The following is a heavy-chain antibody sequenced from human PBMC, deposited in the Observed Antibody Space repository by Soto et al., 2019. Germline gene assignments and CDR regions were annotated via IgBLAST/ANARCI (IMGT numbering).Heavy chain of an antibody. CDR1: GYTFTNYD. V-gene: IGHV1-8*01. CDR3: ARSPNNSAGIRSDY. CDR2: MNPSSGNT. J-gene: IGHJ4*02. Sequence: ASVKVSCKASGYTFTNYDVNWVRQATGQGPEWMGWMNPSSGNTGYAQKFQGRLTMTRDTSTSTAYMDLSSLGSGDTATYYCARSPNNSAGIRSDYWGQGTLVTVSS. D-gene: IGHD3-22*01.